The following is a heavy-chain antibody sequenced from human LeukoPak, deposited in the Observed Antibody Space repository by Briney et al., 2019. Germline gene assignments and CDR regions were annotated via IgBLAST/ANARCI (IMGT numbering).Heavy chain of an antibody. V-gene: IGHV1-46*01. D-gene: IGHD3-10*01. Sequence: GASVKVSCKASGYTFTSYYMHWVRQAPGQGLEWMGIINPSGGSTSHAQKFQGRVTITADKSTSTAYMELSSLRSEDTAVYYCARLARAGDAFDIWGQGTMVTVSS. CDR2: INPSGGST. CDR3: ARLARAGDAFDI. CDR1: GYTFTSYY. J-gene: IGHJ3*02.